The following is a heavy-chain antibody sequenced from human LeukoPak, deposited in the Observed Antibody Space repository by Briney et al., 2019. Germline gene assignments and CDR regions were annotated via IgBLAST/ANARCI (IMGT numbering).Heavy chain of an antibody. CDR3: ARPRPGDYGMDV. D-gene: IGHD2-8*02. CDR1: GGSISSYY. J-gene: IGHJ6*02. Sequence: SETLSLTCTVSGGSISSYYWSWIRQPPGKGLEWIGYIYYSGSTNYNPSLKGRVTISVDTSKNQFSLKLSSVTAADTAVYYCARPRPGDYGMDVWGQGTTVTVSS. V-gene: IGHV4-59*01. CDR2: IYYSGST.